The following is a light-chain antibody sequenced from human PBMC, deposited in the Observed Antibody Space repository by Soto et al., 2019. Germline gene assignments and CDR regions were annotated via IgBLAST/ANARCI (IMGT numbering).Light chain of an antibody. CDR2: GAS. CDR1: QTISTY. J-gene: IGKJ1*01. CDR3: QQSYITWT. Sequence: DIQMTQSPSSLSASVGDRVTITCRASQTISTYLNWYQQKPGKAPKLLIYGASSLQSGVPSRFSGSGSGTDFTLTINSLQPEDFATYYCQQSYITWTFGQGTKVEIK. V-gene: IGKV1-39*01.